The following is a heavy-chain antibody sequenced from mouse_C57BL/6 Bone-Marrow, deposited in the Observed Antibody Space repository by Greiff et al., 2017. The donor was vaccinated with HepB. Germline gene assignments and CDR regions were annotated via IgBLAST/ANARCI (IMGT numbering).Heavy chain of an antibody. CDR1: GFSLTSYG. CDR2: IWSDGST. J-gene: IGHJ1*03. D-gene: IGHD2-3*01. Sequence: VQRVESGPGLVAPSQSLSITCTVSGFSLTSYGVHWVRQPPGKGLEWLVVIWSDGSTTYNSALKSRLSISKDNSKSQVFLKMNSLQTDDTALYYCARHHSIIGYYSYWYFDVWGTGTTVTVSS. CDR3: ARHHSIIGYYSYWYFDV. V-gene: IGHV2-6-1*01.